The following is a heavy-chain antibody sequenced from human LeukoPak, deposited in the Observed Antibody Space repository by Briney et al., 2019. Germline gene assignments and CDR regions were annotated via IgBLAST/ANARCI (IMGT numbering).Heavy chain of an antibody. CDR3: AREMVAGTFDS. D-gene: IGHD6-19*01. V-gene: IGHV3-11*01. J-gene: IGHJ4*02. CDR2: IGGSDSIV. Sequence: GGSLRLSCVVSEFIVNDYYMSWIRQAPGKGLEWVADIGGSDSIVAYAASVRGRFSISRDFAKNSLYLGMNSLRAEDTAVYYCAREMVAGTFDSWGQGALVTVSS. CDR1: EFIVNDYY.